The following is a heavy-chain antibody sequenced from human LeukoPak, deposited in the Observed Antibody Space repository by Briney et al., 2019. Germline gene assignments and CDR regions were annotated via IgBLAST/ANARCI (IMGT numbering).Heavy chain of an antibody. V-gene: IGHV4-34*01. CDR1: GGSFSGYQ. J-gene: IGHJ6*03. D-gene: IGHD2/OR15-2a*01. CDR2: INPSGRT. CDR3: ARALTFPDFYYYMDV. Sequence: SETLSLSCAVYGGSFSGYQWTWVRQSPGMGLEWIGEINPSGRTNYNPSLKSRVIISVDTSKNQFSLRLSSGTAADTAIYHCARALTFPDFYYYMDVWGEGTTVTVSS.